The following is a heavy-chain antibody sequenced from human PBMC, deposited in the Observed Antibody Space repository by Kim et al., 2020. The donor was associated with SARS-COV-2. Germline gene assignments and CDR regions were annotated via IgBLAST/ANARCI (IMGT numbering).Heavy chain of an antibody. CDR3: ARAEYSSSYDYYYYGMDV. J-gene: IGHJ6*02. D-gene: IGHD6-6*01. CDR2: TYYRSKWYN. CDR1: GDSVSSNSAA. Sequence: SQTLSLTCAISGDSVSSNSAAWNWIRQSPSRGLEWLGRTYYRSKWYNDYAVSVKSRITINPDTSKNQFSLQLNSVTPEDTAVYYCARAEYSSSYDYYYYGMDVWGRGTTVTVSS. V-gene: IGHV6-1*01.